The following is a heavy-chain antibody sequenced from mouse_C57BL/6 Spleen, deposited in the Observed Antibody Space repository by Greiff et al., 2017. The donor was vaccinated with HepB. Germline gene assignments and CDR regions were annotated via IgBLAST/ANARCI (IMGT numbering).Heavy chain of an antibody. J-gene: IGHJ4*01. CDR1: GFNIKDDY. V-gene: IGHV14-4*01. CDR2: IDPENGDT. CDR3: TTYGSGPYAMDY. Sequence: VQLQQSGAELVRPGASVKLSCTASGFNIKDDYMHWVKQRPEQGLEWIGWIDPENGDTEYASKFQGKATITADTSSNTAYLQLSSLTSEDTAVYYCTTYGSGPYAMDYWGQGTSVTVSS. D-gene: IGHD1-1*01.